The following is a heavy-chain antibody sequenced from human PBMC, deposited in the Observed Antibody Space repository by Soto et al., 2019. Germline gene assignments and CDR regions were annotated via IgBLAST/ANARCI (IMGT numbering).Heavy chain of an antibody. J-gene: IGHJ6*02. Sequence: DTLSLTCAVSGYSIASGYYWAWIRQSPGKGLEWIGSIYHAGSVYYNPSLNGRVALSMDTSKNHFSLKLTSVTAADTAVYYCARTFDYYGMDVWGQGTTVTVS. CDR2: IYHAGSV. V-gene: IGHV4-38-2*01. CDR3: ARTFDYYGMDV. CDR1: GYSIASGYY.